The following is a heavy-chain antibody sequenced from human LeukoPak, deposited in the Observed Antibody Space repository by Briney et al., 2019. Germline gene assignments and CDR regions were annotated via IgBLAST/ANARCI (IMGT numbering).Heavy chain of an antibody. CDR2: SYDSGST. Sequence: SETLSLTCTVSGGSISSYYWSWIRQPPGQGLEWIGYSYDSGSTNYNPSLKSPVTISVDTSKNQFSLKLSSVTAADTAVYYCARASGSYYNGDYYYYMDVWGKRTTVTVSS. V-gene: IGHV4-59*01. CDR3: ARASGSYYNGDYYYYMDV. CDR1: GGSISSYY. D-gene: IGHD3-10*01. J-gene: IGHJ6*03.